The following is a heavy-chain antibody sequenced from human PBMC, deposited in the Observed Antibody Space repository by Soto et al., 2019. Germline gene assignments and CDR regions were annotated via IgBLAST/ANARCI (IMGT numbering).Heavy chain of an antibody. CDR3: ASFIRFLEWPHGEYYYYGMDV. Sequence: QVQLQESGPGLVKPSGTLSLTCAVSGGSISSSNWWSWVRQPPAKGLEWIGEIYHSGSTNYNPSLKSRVTISVDKSKNQFSLKLSSVTAADTAVYYCASFIRFLEWPHGEYYYYGMDVWGQGTTVTVSS. CDR1: GGSISSSNW. CDR2: IYHSGST. J-gene: IGHJ6*02. D-gene: IGHD3-3*01. V-gene: IGHV4-4*02.